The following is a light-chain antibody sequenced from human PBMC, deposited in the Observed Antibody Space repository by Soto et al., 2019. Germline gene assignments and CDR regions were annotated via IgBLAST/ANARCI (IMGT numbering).Light chain of an antibody. CDR1: SGYSSYA. CDR2: LNSDGSH. CDR3: QTWGTGIRV. Sequence: QTVVTQSPSASASLGASVKLTCTLSSGYSSYAIAWHQQQPEKGPRYLMKLNSDGSHSKGDGIPDRFSGSSSGAERYLTISSLQSEDEADYYCQTWGTGIRVFGGGTKLTVL. V-gene: IGLV4-69*01. J-gene: IGLJ3*02.